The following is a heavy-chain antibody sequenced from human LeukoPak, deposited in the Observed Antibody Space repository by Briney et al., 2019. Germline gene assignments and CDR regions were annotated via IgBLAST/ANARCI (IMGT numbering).Heavy chain of an antibody. Sequence: PSETLSLTCAVYGGSFSGYYWSWIRQPPGKGLEWIGEINHSGSTNYNPSLKSRVTISVDTSKNQFSLKLSSVTAADTAVYYCARGVLLWFGELFPWFDPWGQGTLVTVSS. CDR3: ARGVLLWFGELFPWFDP. D-gene: IGHD3-10*01. J-gene: IGHJ5*02. V-gene: IGHV4-34*01. CDR2: INHSGST. CDR1: GGSFSGYY.